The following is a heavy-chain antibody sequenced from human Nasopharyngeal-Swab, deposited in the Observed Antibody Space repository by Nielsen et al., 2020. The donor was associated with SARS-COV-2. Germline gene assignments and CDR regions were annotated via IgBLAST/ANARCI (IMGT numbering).Heavy chain of an antibody. D-gene: IGHD2-2*01. V-gene: IGHV4-61*01. CDR2: IYYSGST. CDR1: GDSVSSGSYY. CDR3: ARGRQYQLLFIFVEDAFDI. J-gene: IGHJ3*02. Sequence: SETLSLTCTVSGDSVSSGSYYWSWIRQPPGKGLEWIGYIYYSGSTNYNPSLKSRVTISVDTSKNQFSLKLSSVTAADTAVYYCARGRQYQLLFIFVEDAFDIWGQGTMVTVSS.